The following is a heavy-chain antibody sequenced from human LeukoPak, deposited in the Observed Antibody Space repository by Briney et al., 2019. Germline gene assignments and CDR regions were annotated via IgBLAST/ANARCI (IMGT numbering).Heavy chain of an antibody. Sequence: SETLSLTCAVYGGSFSGYYWGWIRQPPGKGLEWIGNIYYKGSPSYNPSLKSRVTISMDTSKNQFSLRLNSVTAADTAVYYCSRHPDSWGQGTLVTISS. V-gene: IGHV4-34*01. CDR3: SRHPDS. J-gene: IGHJ4*02. CDR1: GGSFSGYY. CDR2: IYYKGSP.